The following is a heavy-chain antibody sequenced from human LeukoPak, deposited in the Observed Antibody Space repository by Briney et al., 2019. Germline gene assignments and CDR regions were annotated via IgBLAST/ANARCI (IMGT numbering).Heavy chain of an antibody. D-gene: IGHD3-10*01. Sequence: GGSLRLSCAASAFTFSSFGMNWVRQTPWKGLEWVSSISGGGASTYYADSVKGRFTISRDNSKNTLYLQMNSLRAEDTAVYYCTKKAYYGSGSAFDHWGQGTLVTVSS. J-gene: IGHJ4*02. CDR2: ISGGGAST. CDR1: AFTFSSFG. CDR3: TKKAYYGSGSAFDH. V-gene: IGHV3-23*01.